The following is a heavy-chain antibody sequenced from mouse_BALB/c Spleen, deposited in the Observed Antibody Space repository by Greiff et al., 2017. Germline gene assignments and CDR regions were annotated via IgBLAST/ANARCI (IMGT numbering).Heavy chain of an antibody. CDR1: GYAFTNYL. CDR2: INPGSGGT. Sequence: VQVVESGAELVRPGTSVKVSCKASGYAFTNYLIEWVKQRPGQGLEWIGVINPGSGGTNYNEKFKGKATLTADKSSSTAYMQLSSLTSDDSAVYFCARRDYYGYWYFDVWGAGTTVTVSS. J-gene: IGHJ1*01. D-gene: IGHD1-1*01. CDR3: ARRDYYGYWYFDV. V-gene: IGHV1-54*01.